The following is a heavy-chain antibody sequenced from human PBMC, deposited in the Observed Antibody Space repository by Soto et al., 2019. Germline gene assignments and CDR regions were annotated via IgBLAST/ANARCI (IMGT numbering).Heavy chain of an antibody. Sequence: QVRLVQSGAEVKEPGDSVSVSCEASGYTFTSYHIHCVRQAPGQGLEWMGWINPKFGDTGYAQDFQGRVSMTSDMSISTVYMELSRLTSDDTAIYYCARNMDYYYGRGSGNGHGVWGQGTTVTVFS. V-gene: IGHV1-2*02. CDR3: ARNMDYYYGRGSGNGHGV. CDR1: GYTFTSYH. D-gene: IGHD3-10*02. J-gene: IGHJ6*02. CDR2: INPKFGDT.